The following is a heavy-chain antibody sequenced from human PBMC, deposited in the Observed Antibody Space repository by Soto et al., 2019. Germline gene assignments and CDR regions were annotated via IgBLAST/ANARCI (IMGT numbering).Heavy chain of an antibody. J-gene: IGHJ6*02. D-gene: IGHD3-10*01. CDR3: ARGYRELFFYAMDV. V-gene: IGHV1-69*06. CDR1: GDTFSTYA. Sequence: QVELVQSGIEVKNPGSSVKVSCKASGDTFSTYALNWVRQAPGQGLEWMGGIIPFYNKPNYAENFMGRVTISADKFTATAYLEVSSLRSEDTAVYFCARGYRELFFYAMDVWGRGTPVIVSS. CDR2: IIPFYNKP.